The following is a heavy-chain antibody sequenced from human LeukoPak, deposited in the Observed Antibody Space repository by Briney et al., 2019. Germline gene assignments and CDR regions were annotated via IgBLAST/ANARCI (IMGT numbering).Heavy chain of an antibody. J-gene: IGHJ3*02. CDR1: GGSFSGYY. V-gene: IGHV4-34*01. CDR3: ARGQTTLRYCSSTSCYGPGNAFDI. Sequence: SETLSLTCAVYGGSFSGYYWSWIRQPPGKGLEWIGEINHSGSTNYNPSLTSRVTISVDTSKNQFSLKLSSVTAADTAVYYCARGQTTLRYCSSTSCYGPGNAFDIWGQGTMVTVSS. CDR2: INHSGST. D-gene: IGHD2-2*01.